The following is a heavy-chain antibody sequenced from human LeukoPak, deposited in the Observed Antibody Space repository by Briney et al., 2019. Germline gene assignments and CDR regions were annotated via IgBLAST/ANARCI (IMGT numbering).Heavy chain of an antibody. CDR1: GFSFSASS. CDR3: AKDLRPSRSYGWFDP. Sequence: GVLRLSCAASGFSFSASSMSWVRQTPGKGLEWVSSISENGRSTYYADSVKGRFTISRDNSKSTLYLQMNSLRPEDTAVYSCAKDLRPSRSYGWFDPWGQGTLVTVSS. D-gene: IGHD3-16*01. CDR2: ISENGRST. J-gene: IGHJ5*02. V-gene: IGHV3-23*01.